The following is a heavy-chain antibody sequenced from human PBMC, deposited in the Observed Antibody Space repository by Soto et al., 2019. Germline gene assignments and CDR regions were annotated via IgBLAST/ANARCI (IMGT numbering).Heavy chain of an antibody. CDR2: IKSKPDGETT. Sequence: QLVESGGGLVKPGGSLVLSCAGSGFAFTNLWLHWVRQTPGKGLEWVGRIKSKPDGETTDYAAPVKGRFTISRDDSKNPLYLQMTSLQTEDSGLYSCNTYYDFGSGHTPLWGQGTLVTVSS. D-gene: IGHD3-3*01. V-gene: IGHV3-15*07. J-gene: IGHJ4*02. CDR1: GFAFTNLW. CDR3: NTYYDFGSGHTPL.